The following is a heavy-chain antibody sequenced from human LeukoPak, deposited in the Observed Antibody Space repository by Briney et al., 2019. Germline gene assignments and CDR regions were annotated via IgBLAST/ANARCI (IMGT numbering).Heavy chain of an antibody. CDR1: GGSISSSSYY. V-gene: IGHV4-39*07. J-gene: IGHJ5*02. CDR2: IYYSGST. Sequence: SETLSLTCTVSGGSISSSSYYWGWIRQPPGKGLEWIGSIYYSGSTYYNPPLKSRVTISVDTSKNQFSLKLSSVTAADTAVYYCAREDTYYYDSSAAWGQGPLVTVSS. CDR3: AREDTYYYDSSAA. D-gene: IGHD3-22*01.